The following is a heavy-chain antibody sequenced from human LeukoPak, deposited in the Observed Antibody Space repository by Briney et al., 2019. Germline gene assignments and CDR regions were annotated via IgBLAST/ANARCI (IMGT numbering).Heavy chain of an antibody. D-gene: IGHD4-17*01. V-gene: IGHV4-39*01. CDR1: GGSISSSSYY. Sequence: SETLSLTCTVSGGSISSSSYYWGWIRQPPGKGLEWIGSIHYSGSTNYNPSLKSRVTISVDTSKNQFSLKLSSVTAADTAVYYCARGTTVTTFYYFDYWGQGTLVTVSS. CDR3: ARGTTVTTFYYFDY. CDR2: IHYSGST. J-gene: IGHJ4*02.